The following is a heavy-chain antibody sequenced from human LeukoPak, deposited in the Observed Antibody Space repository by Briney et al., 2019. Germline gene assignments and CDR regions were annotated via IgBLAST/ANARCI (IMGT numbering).Heavy chain of an antibody. Sequence: SETLSLTCTVSGGSISSYYWSWIRQPPGKGLGWIGYIYYSGSTNYNPSLKSRVTISVDTSKNQFSLKLSSVTAADTAVYYCARQYCSGGSCYSGVILDYWGQGTLVTVSS. D-gene: IGHD2-15*01. J-gene: IGHJ4*02. CDR1: GGSISSYY. V-gene: IGHV4-59*08. CDR2: IYYSGST. CDR3: ARQYCSGGSCYSGVILDY.